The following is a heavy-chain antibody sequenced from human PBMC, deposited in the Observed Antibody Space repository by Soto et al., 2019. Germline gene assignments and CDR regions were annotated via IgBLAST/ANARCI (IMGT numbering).Heavy chain of an antibody. CDR3: AREIAEADFDY. D-gene: IGHD2-21*01. CDR2: ISSNSRTI. Sequence: EVQLVESGGGLVQPGGSLRLSCVASGFTFSSYNMNWVRQAPGRGLEWVSYISSNSRTIYYADSVKGRFTIFRDNAKNSLFLQVNSLREEDTAVYYCAREIAEADFDYWGQGTLVTVSS. J-gene: IGHJ4*02. CDR1: GFTFSSYN. V-gene: IGHV3-48*02.